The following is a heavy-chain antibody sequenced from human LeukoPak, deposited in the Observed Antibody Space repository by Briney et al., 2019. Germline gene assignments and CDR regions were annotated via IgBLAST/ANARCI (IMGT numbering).Heavy chain of an antibody. CDR1: GGSLTSSCYY. D-gene: IGHD3-9*01. CDR3: ARSVPAGIGIDWRHKYYFHY. CDR2: IFYSRST. J-gene: IGHJ4*02. V-gene: IGHV4-39*07. Sequence: SETLSLTCTVSGGSLTSSCYYWGWLRHPQGKGREWTGRIFYSRSTYYNPSLKSRVTISVDTSENHLSLRLRSVTAPDPAVYFCARSVPAGIGIDWRHKYYFHYWGQRTLLTHCS.